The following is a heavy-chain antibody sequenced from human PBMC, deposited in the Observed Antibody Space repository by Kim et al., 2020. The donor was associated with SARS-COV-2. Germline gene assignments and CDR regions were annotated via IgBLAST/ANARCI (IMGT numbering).Heavy chain of an antibody. V-gene: IGHV3-30*18. J-gene: IGHJ4*02. CDR1: GFTFSSYG. Sequence: GGSLRLSCAASGFTFSSYGMHWVRQAPGKGLEWVAVISYDGSNKYYADSVKGRFTISRDNSKNTLYLQMNSLRAEDTAVYYCAKGSDDCGPDYWGQGTLVTVSS. CDR2: ISYDGSNK. D-gene: IGHD2-21*02. CDR3: AKGSDDCGPDY.